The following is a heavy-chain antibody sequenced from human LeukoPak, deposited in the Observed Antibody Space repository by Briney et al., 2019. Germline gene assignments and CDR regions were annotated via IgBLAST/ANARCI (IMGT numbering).Heavy chain of an antibody. V-gene: IGHV4-34*01. CDR1: GGSFSGYY. J-gene: IGHJ4*02. CDR3: ARVVTMILVSKYYFDY. CDR2: INHSGST. Sequence: SETLSLTCAVYGGSFSGYYWSWIRQPPGKGLEWIGEINHSGSTNYNPSLKSRVTISVDTSKNQFSLKLSSVTAADTAVYYCARVVTMILVSKYYFDYWGQGTLVTVSS. D-gene: IGHD3-22*01.